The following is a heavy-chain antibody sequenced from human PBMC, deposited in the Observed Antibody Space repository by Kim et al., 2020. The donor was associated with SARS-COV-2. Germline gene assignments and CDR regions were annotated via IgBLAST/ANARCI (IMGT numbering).Heavy chain of an antibody. CDR2: ISGYSGNT. D-gene: IGHD3-16*01. CDR1: GYTFTSYG. Sequence: ASVKVSCKASGYTFTSYGISWVRQAPGQGLEWMAWISGYSGNTKYAQNLQGRVTTTADTSTSTAYLELRSLRSDDTALYYCARDVNMETKWGSLLYYYYGMDVWGQGTTVTVSS. CDR3: ARDVNMETKWGSLLYYYYGMDV. V-gene: IGHV1-18*04. J-gene: IGHJ6*02.